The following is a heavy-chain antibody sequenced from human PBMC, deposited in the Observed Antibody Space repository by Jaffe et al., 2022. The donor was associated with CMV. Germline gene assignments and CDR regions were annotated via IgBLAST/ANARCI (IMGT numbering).Heavy chain of an antibody. Sequence: EVQLVESGGGLVQPGGSLRLSCAASGFTFSSYWMHWVRQAPGKGLVWVSRINSDGSSTSYADSVKGRFTISRDNAKNTLYLQMNSLRAEDTAVYYCARDYDFWSGYSQKAPPQHMDVWGKGTTVTGSS. CDR2: INSDGSST. J-gene: IGHJ6*03. V-gene: IGHV3-74*01. D-gene: IGHD3-3*01. CDR1: GFTFSSYW. CDR3: ARDYDFWSGYSQKAPPQHMDV.